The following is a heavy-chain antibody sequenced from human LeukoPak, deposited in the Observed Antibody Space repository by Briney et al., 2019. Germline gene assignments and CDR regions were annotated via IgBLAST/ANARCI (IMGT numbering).Heavy chain of an antibody. D-gene: IGHD3-9*01. CDR3: ARDWGYDILTGYYPFDY. Sequence: ASVKVSCKASGYTFTSYGISWVRQAPGQGLEWMGWINTNTGNPTYAQGFTGRFVFSLDTSVSTAYLQISSLKAEDTAVYYCARDWGYDILTGYYPFDYWGQGTLVTVSS. J-gene: IGHJ4*02. CDR2: INTNTGNP. V-gene: IGHV7-4-1*02. CDR1: GYTFTSYG.